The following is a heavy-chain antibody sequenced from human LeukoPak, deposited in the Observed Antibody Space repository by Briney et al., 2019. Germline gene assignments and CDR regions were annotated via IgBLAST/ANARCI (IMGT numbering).Heavy chain of an antibody. CDR1: EGTVTSYA. Sequence: ASVTVSCTASEGTVTSYAISWVRQAPGQGREWMGRIIPILGIANYAQKLQGRVTITADKSTSTAYMELSSLRSEDTAVYYCARGLPYYDILTGYYRYWGQGTLVTVSS. V-gene: IGHV1-69*04. CDR3: ARGLPYYDILTGYYRY. CDR2: IIPILGIA. D-gene: IGHD3-9*01. J-gene: IGHJ4*02.